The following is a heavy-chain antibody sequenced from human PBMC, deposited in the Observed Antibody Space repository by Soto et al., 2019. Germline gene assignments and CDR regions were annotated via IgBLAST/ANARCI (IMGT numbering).Heavy chain of an antibody. CDR2: ISDSGST. J-gene: IGHJ3*01. Sequence: QVLLQESGPGLVKPSETLSLTCTVSGGSISDYYWSWIRQPPGKGLEWIGYISDSGSTNYSPSLKSRVTISVDTSKNQFSLKLSSVTTADTAVYYCARDDYYDVWGQGTMVTVSS. V-gene: IGHV4-59*01. D-gene: IGHD3-22*01. CDR3: ARDDYYDV. CDR1: GGSISDYY.